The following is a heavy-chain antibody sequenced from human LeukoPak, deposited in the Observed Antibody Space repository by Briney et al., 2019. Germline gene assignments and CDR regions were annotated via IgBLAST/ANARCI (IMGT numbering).Heavy chain of an antibody. CDR3: VLSRSFVDFDY. Sequence: SETLSLTCAVYGGSFSGYYWSWIRQPPGKGLEWIGEINHSGSTNYNPSLKSRVTISVDTSKNQFSLKLSSVTAADTAVYYCVLSRSFVDFDYWGQGTLVTVSS. J-gene: IGHJ4*02. D-gene: IGHD1-26*01. V-gene: IGHV4-34*01. CDR2: INHSGST. CDR1: GGSFSGYY.